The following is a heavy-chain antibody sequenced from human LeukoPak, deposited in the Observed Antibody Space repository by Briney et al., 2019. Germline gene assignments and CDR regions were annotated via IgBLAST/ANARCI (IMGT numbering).Heavy chain of an antibody. CDR1: GGSIGSYY. D-gene: IGHD3-22*01. V-gene: IGHV4-59*01. CDR3: ARGRVSSSTYYSTYYYYFYMDV. J-gene: IGHJ6*03. CDR2: VDHTGST. Sequence: SETLSLTCTVSGGSIGSYYWSWIRQPPGKGLEWIGYVDHTGSTNFNPSLNGRVSISRDTSKNLFSLRLRSVTAADTAVYFCARGRVSSSTYYSTYYYYFYMDVWGKGTTVTVSS.